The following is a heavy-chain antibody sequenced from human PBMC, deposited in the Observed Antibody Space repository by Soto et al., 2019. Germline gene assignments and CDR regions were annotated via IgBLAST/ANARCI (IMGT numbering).Heavy chain of an antibody. Sequence: PGESLKISCKGSGYSFTSYWISWVRQMPGKGLEWMGRIDPSDSYTNYSPSFQGHVTISADKSISTAYLQWSSLKASDTAMYYCVSYYYYGMDVWGQGTTVTVSS. CDR3: VSYYYYGMDV. J-gene: IGHJ6*02. CDR1: GYSFTSYW. CDR2: IDPSDSYT. V-gene: IGHV5-10-1*01.